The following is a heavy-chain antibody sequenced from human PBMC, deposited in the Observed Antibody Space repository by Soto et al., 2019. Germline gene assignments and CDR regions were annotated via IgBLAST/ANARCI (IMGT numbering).Heavy chain of an antibody. CDR2: IYSGGNT. CDR3: ARDHRLYGHFDY. J-gene: IGHJ4*02. V-gene: IGHV3-53*01. D-gene: IGHD2-8*01. CDR1: GFTVSSNY. Sequence: WGSLRLSCAASGFTVSSNYMSWVRQAPGKGLEWVSVIYSGGNTYYAESVKGRFTISRDNSRNTLYLQMNSLRAEDTAVYYCARDHRLYGHFDYWGQRTLVTVS.